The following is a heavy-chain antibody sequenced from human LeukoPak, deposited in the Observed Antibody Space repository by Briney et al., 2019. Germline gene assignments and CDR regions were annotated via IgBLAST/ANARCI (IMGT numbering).Heavy chain of an antibody. V-gene: IGHV4-39*01. D-gene: IGHD1/OR15-1a*01. J-gene: IGHJ5*02. CDR3: ARRSGDSNGWNNRFDT. CDR1: GGSISTSGYH. Sequence: SETLSLNCTVSGGSISTSGYHWGWIRQTPGKGLEWIGSTHYSGSINYNPSLKSRVTISVDTSKNQFSVKLTSVTAADTAVYHCARRSGDSNGWNNRFDTWGQGILVTVSS. CDR2: THYSGSI.